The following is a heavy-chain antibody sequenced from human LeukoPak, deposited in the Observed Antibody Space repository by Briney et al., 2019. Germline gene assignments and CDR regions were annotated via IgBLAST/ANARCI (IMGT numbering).Heavy chain of an antibody. CDR3: ALSSIAAPFDY. V-gene: IGHV1-46*02. CDR1: GGNFNTYT. Sequence: ASVKVSCKASGGNFNTYTINWVRQAPGQGLEWMGIINPSGGSTSYAQKFQGRVTMTRDTSTSTVYMELSSLRSEDTAVYYCALSSIAAPFDYWGQGTLVTVSS. J-gene: IGHJ4*02. D-gene: IGHD6-6*01. CDR2: INPSGGST.